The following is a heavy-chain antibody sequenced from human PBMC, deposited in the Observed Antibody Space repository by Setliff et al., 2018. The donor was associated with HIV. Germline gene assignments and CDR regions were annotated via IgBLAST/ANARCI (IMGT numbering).Heavy chain of an antibody. D-gene: IGHD3-9*01. CDR2: INAADGNT. CDR1: GYTFNIYG. CDR3: VRGDDILTGYFRPYFFDY. Sequence: ASVKVSCKTSGYTFNIYGMHWVRQAPGQRLEWMGWINAADGNTKYSQKLQGRVTITRDTSASTAYLQLSALRSEDTAVYYCVRGDDILTGYFRPYFFDYWGQGTLVTVSS. V-gene: IGHV1-3*01. J-gene: IGHJ4*02.